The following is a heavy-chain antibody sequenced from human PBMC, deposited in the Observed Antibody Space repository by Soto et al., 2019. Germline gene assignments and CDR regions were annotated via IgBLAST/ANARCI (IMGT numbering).Heavy chain of an antibody. D-gene: IGHD3-22*01. CDR3: ARDFGDYYDSSGMGYGMDV. V-gene: IGHV1-18*01. CDR2: ISAYNGNT. J-gene: IGHJ6*02. Sequence: QVQLVQSGAEVKKPGASVKVSCKASGYTFTSYGISWVRQAPGQGLEWMGWISAYNGNTNYAQKLQGRVTMTTDTXXSXAXXELRSLRSDDTAVYYCARDFGDYYDSSGMGYGMDVWGQGTTVTVSS. CDR1: GYTFTSYG.